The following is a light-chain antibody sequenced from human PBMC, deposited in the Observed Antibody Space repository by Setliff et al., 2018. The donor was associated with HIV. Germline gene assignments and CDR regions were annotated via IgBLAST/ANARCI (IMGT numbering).Light chain of an antibody. CDR3: QVWDTSSDHPYV. V-gene: IGLV3-21*04. CDR1: NIGGKS. Sequence: SYELTQPPSVSVAPGKTAKITCGGNNIGGKSIHWYQQKQGQAPVLVIYYDSGRPSGIPERFSGSNSGNTATLTISKVEAGDEADYYCQVWDTSSDHPYVFGTGTKVTVL. J-gene: IGLJ1*01. CDR2: YDS.